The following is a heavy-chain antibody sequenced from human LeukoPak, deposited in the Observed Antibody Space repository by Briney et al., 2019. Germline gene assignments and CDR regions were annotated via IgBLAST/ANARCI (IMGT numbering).Heavy chain of an antibody. CDR3: ARDCSGGSCYSRGYYYGMDV. V-gene: IGHV3-21*01. CDR1: GFTFSSYS. CDR2: ISSSSSYI. D-gene: IGHD2-15*01. Sequence: GGSLRLSCAASGFTFSSYSMNWVRQAPGKGLEWVSSISSSSSYIYYADSVKGRFTISRDNAKNSLYLQMNSLRAEDTAVYYCARDCSGGSCYSRGYYYGMDVCGQGTTVTVSS. J-gene: IGHJ6*02.